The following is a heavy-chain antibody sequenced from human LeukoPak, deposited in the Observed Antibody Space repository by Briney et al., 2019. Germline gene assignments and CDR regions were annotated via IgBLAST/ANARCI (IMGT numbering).Heavy chain of an antibody. CDR1: GFTVSSNY. CDR2: IYHSGST. V-gene: IGHV4-30-2*01. D-gene: IGHD2-2*01. J-gene: IGHJ4*02. CDR3: ARDSGDTSRFDY. Sequence: LRLSCAASGFTVSSNYMSWVRQAPGKGLEWIGYIYHSGSTYYNPSLKSRVTISVDRSKNQFSLKLSSVTAADTAVYYCARDSGDTSRFDYWGQGTLVTVSS.